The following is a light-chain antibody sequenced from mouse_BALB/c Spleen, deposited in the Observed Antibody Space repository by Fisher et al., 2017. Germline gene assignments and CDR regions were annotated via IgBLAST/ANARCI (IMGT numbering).Light chain of an antibody. V-gene: IGKV4-55*01. Sequence: IVMTQSPAIMSASPGEKVTMTCSASSSVSYMYWYQQKPGSSPRLLIYDTSNLASGGPARFSGSGSGTSYSLTISSMEAEDAATYYCQQWSSNPLTFGAGTKLELK. J-gene: IGKJ5*01. CDR1: SSVSY. CDR2: DTS. CDR3: QQWSSNPLT.